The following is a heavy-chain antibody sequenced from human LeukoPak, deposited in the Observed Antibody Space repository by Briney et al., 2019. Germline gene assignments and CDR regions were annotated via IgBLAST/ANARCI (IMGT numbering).Heavy chain of an antibody. CDR2: INPGGSET. CDR1: GFTFSNYW. CDR3: AKTFTYGYDY. V-gene: IGHV3-7*05. Sequence: GGSLRLSCAVSGFTFSNYWMTWVRQAPGKGLEWVANINPGGSETYHVDSVRGRFTISRDNAKNSLFLQMDSLRAEDTAAYYCAKTFTYGYDYLGQGTLVTVSS. J-gene: IGHJ4*02. D-gene: IGHD5-18*01.